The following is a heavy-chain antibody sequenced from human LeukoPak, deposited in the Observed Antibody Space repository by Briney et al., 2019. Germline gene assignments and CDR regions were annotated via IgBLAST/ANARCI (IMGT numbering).Heavy chain of an antibody. CDR2: ISATGGTT. V-gene: IGHV3-23*01. Sequence: QTGGSLRLSCAASGFTFSSYGMSWVRQAPGKGLEWVSAISATGGTTYYADSVKGRFTISRDNSKNTLYLQMNSLRAEDTAIYYCAKSGIQLWSGRLDIWGQGTLVTVSS. D-gene: IGHD5-18*01. CDR3: AKSGIQLWSGRLDI. CDR1: GFTFSSYG. J-gene: IGHJ4*02.